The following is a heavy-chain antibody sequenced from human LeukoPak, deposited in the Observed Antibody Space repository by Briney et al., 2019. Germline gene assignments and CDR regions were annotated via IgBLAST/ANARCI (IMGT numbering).Heavy chain of an antibody. CDR1: GFTFSSSA. CDR3: TYGVYCSSTSCSDY. CDR2: IRSKANSYAT. D-gene: IGHD2-2*01. Sequence: PGGSLKLSCAASGFTFSSSAMHWVRQAPGKGLEWVGRIRSKANSYATAYAASVKGRFTISRDDSKNTAYLQMNSLKTEDTAVYYCTYGVYCSSTSCSDYWGQGTLVTVSS. J-gene: IGHJ4*02. V-gene: IGHV3-73*01.